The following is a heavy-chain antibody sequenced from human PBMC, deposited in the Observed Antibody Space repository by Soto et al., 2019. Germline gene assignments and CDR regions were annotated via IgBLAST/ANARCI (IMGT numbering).Heavy chain of an antibody. D-gene: IGHD3-3*01. J-gene: IGHJ4*02. V-gene: IGHV1-18*01. CDR1: GYTFTSYG. CDR3: ARDRDFWSGYYNFDY. Sequence: WASVKVSCKASGYTFTSYGISWVRQAPGQGLEWMGWISAYNGNTNYAQKLQGRVTMTTDTSTSTAYMELRSLRSDDTAVYYCARDRDFWSGYYNFDYWGQGTLVTVSS. CDR2: ISAYNGNT.